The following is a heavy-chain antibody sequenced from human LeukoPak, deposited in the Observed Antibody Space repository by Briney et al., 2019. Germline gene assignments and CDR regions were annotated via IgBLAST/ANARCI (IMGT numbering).Heavy chain of an antibody. V-gene: IGHV1-2*02. CDR3: ARAPYYYDSSGLLFGVFDM. CDR1: GYTFTGYY. CDR2: INPNSGGT. J-gene: IGHJ3*02. D-gene: IGHD3-22*01. Sequence: ASVKVSCKASGYTFTGYYMHWVRQAPGQGLEWMGWINPNSGGTNYAEKFQSRVTMTRDTSISTAYMELSRLRSVDTAVYYCARAPYYYDSSGLLFGVFDMCGEGTMVTVSS.